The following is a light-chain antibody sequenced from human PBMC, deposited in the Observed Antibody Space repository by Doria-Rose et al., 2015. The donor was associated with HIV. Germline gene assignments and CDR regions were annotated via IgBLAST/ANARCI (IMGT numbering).Light chain of an antibody. J-gene: IGKJ4*01. V-gene: IGKV1-27*01. CDR3: QSYNSAPPT. CDR2: AAS. CDR1: QGISNF. Sequence: DIQVTQSPSSLSASVGDRVTITCRASQGISNFLAWYQQKPGRVPKLLIYAASTLQSGVPSRFSGSGSGTDFSLTISTLQPEDVAIYYCQSYNSAPPTFGGGSKAEIK.